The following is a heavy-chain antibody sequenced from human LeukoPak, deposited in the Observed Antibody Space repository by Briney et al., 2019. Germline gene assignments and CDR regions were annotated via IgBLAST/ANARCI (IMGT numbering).Heavy chain of an antibody. CDR3: ARVDYYGSGSYYNFDY. D-gene: IGHD3-10*01. CDR2: INAGNGNT. CDR1: GYTFTSYA. J-gene: IGHJ4*02. Sequence: RASVKVSCKASGYTFTSYAMHWVRQAPGQRLEWMGWINAGNGNTKYSQKFQGRVTITRDTSASTAYMELSSLRSEDTAVYYCARVDYYGSGSYYNFDYWGQGTLVTVSS. V-gene: IGHV1-3*01.